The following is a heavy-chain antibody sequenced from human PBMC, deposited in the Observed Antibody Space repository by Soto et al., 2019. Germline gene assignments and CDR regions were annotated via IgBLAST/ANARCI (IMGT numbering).Heavy chain of an antibody. Sequence: QVQLQESGPGLVKPSQTLSLTCTVSGGSISSGDYYWSWIRQPPGKGLEWIGYIHYSGSTYYNPSLKSRVTISVDTSKNQFSLKLSSVTAADTAVYYCARDRGTISGGSPGRYYYYGMDVWGQGTTVTVSS. J-gene: IGHJ6*02. D-gene: IGHD3-10*01. V-gene: IGHV4-30-4*01. CDR1: GGSISSGDYY. CDR3: ARDRGTISGGSPGRYYYYGMDV. CDR2: IHYSGST.